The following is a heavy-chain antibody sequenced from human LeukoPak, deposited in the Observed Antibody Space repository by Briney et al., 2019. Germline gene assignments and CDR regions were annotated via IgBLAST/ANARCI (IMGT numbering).Heavy chain of an antibody. D-gene: IGHD6-13*01. V-gene: IGHV4-59*12. Sequence: SETLSLTCTVSGSMYNYYWSWIRQPPGKGLEWIGYIHYNGITNYNPSLKSRVTMSLDTSKNQVSLKLNSVTAADTAVYYCARDAYGSSWPKWFDPWGQGILVAVSS. CDR2: IHYNGIT. CDR3: ARDAYGSSWPKWFDP. J-gene: IGHJ5*02. CDR1: GSMYNYY.